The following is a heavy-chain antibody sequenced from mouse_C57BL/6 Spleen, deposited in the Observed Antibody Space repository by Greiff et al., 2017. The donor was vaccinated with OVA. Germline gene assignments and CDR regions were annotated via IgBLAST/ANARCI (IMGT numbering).Heavy chain of an antibody. J-gene: IGHJ2*01. Sequence: QVQLQQPGAELVKPGASVKLSCKASGYTFTSYWMQWVKQRPGQGLEWIGEIDPSDSYTNYNQKFKGKATLTVDTSSSTAYMQLSSLTSEDSAVYYCARREALSYFDYWGQGTTLTVSS. V-gene: IGHV1-50*01. CDR2: IDPSDSYT. CDR3: ARREALSYFDY. D-gene: IGHD3-2*02. CDR1: GYTFTSYW.